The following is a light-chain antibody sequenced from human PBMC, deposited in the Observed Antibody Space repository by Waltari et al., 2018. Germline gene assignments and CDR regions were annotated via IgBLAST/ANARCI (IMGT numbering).Light chain of an antibody. J-gene: IGLJ1*01. CDR2: EHS. CDR1: DSDVGAYDF. V-gene: IGLV2-14*01. Sequence: QSALPQPASVSGSTGQSITISCSGTDSDVGAYDFVSWYQQHPGKAPHLIIYEHSNRPAGISNRFSASKSGNTASLTISGLQAEDEADYYCSSYTTSSAPGVFGTGTRVTVL. CDR3: SSYTTSSAPGV.